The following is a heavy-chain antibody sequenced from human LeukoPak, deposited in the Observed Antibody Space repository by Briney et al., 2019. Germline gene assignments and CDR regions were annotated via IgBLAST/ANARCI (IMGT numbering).Heavy chain of an antibody. J-gene: IGHJ4*02. CDR3: AHLLGIAPFDY. Sequence: ASVKVSCKASGYTFTGYYMHWVRQAPGGGLEWMGWINPQSGGTTYAQKFKGRVTMTRDTSSNRVYMELAWLRYDDTAVYYCAHLLGIAPFDYWGQGTLVTVSS. CDR2: INPQSGGT. D-gene: IGHD6-13*01. V-gene: IGHV1-2*02. CDR1: GYTFTGYY.